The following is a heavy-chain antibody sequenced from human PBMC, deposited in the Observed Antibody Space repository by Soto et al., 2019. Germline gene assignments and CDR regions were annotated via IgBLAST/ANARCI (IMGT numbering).Heavy chain of an antibody. CDR2: IYYSGST. V-gene: IGHV4-59*01. CDR1: GGSISSYY. CDR3: ARGTVGQLVHYYYYYGMDV. D-gene: IGHD6-6*01. Sequence: SETLSLTCTVSGGSISSYYWSWIRQPPGKGLEWIGYIYYSGSTNYNPSLKSRVTISVDTSKNQFSLKLSSVTAADTAVYYCARGTVGQLVHYYYYYGMDVWDQGTTVTVSS. J-gene: IGHJ6*02.